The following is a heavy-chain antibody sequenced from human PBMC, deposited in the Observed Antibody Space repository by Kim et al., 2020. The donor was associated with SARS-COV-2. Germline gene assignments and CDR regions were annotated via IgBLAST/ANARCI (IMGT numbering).Heavy chain of an antibody. CDR3: AREASSSGYAV. J-gene: IGHJ4*02. D-gene: IGHD3-22*01. Sequence: ENYAQKFQGRVTITADESTSTAYMELSSVRSEGTAVYYCAREASSSGYAVWGQGTLVTVSS. CDR2: E. V-gene: IGHV1-69*01.